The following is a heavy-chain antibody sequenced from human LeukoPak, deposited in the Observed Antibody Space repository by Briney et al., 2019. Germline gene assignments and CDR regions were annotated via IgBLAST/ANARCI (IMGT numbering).Heavy chain of an antibody. J-gene: IGHJ4*02. CDR3: ARGDTLYSSGWAYYFDY. CDR1: GGSFRGYY. CDR2: INHSGST. D-gene: IGHD6-19*01. V-gene: IGHV4-34*01. Sequence: PSETLSQTCAVYGGSFRGYYWSWIRQPPGKGLEWIGEINHSGSTNYNPSLKSRVTISVDTSKNQFSLKLSSVTAADTAVYYCARGDTLYSSGWAYYFDYWGQGTLVTVSS.